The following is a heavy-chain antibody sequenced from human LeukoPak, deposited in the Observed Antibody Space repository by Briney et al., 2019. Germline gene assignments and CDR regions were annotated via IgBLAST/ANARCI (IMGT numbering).Heavy chain of an antibody. J-gene: IGHJ5*02. CDR3: ARDQDGPGATVDH. Sequence: GGSLRLSCTVSGFTVSSNSMSWVRQAPGKGLEWVSFIYSDNTHYSDSVKGRFTISRDNAKNTLYLQMNSLRAEDTAVYYCARDQDGPGATVDHWGQGTLVTVSS. D-gene: IGHD1-26*01. CDR1: GFTVSSNS. V-gene: IGHV3-53*01. CDR2: IYSDNT.